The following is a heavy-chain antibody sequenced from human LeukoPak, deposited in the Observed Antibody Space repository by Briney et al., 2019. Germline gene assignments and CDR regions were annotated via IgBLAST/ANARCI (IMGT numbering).Heavy chain of an antibody. Sequence: SETLSLTCNVSGGSISSSSYYWGWIRQPPGKGLEWIGSIYHSGSTYYNPSLKSRVTISVDTSKNQFSLKLSSVIAADTAVYYCARHHTTYSSSWSLNDYWGQGTLVTVSS. J-gene: IGHJ4*02. CDR2: IYHSGST. CDR1: GGSISSSSYY. CDR3: ARHHTTYSSSWSLNDY. V-gene: IGHV4-39*01. D-gene: IGHD6-13*01.